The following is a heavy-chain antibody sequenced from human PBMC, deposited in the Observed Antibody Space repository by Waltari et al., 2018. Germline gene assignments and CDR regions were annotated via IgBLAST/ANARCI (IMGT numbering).Heavy chain of an antibody. CDR3: ARGVEWLSPSGRDWFDP. D-gene: IGHD3-3*01. CDR2: IIPIFGTA. Sequence: QVQLVQSGAEVKKPGSSVKVSCKASGGTFSSYAISWVRQAPGQGLEWMGGIIPIFGTANYAQKFQGRVTITADESTSTAYMELSSLRSEDTAVYYCARGVEWLSPSGRDWFDPWGQGTLVTVSS. J-gene: IGHJ5*02. V-gene: IGHV1-69*01. CDR1: GGTFSSYA.